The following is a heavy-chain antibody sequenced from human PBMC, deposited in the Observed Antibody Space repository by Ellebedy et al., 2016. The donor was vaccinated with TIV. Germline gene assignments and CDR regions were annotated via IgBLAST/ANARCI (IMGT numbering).Heavy chain of an antibody. V-gene: IGHV3-66*01. CDR1: GFSVSIHY. CDR2: IYSSGGT. Sequence: GGSLRLXXAASGFSVSIHYMTWVRQAPGKGLEWVSTIYSSGGTSHADAVKGRFTISRDNGKNTIFVQMNSLRVEDTAVYYCARAPRYCGGDCYHFDYWGPGTLVTV. CDR3: ARAPRYCGGDCYHFDY. J-gene: IGHJ4*02. D-gene: IGHD2-21*02.